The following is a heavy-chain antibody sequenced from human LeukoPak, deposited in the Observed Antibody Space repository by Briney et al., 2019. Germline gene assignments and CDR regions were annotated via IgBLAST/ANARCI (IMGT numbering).Heavy chain of an antibody. Sequence: GGSLRLSCAASGFTFSSYGMHWVRQAPGKGLEWVAVISYDGSNKYYADSVKGRLTISRDNSKNTLYLQMNSLRAEDTAVYYCAKADTLTNHFYYYGMDVWGQGTTVTVSS. CDR1: GFTFSSYG. D-gene: IGHD4/OR15-4a*01. J-gene: IGHJ6*02. V-gene: IGHV3-30*18. CDR2: ISYDGSNK. CDR3: AKADTLTNHFYYYGMDV.